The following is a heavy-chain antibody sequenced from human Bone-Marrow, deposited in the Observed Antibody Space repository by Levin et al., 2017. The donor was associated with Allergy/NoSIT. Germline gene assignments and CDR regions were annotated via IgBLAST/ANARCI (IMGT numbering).Heavy chain of an antibody. CDR2: ISGGGGNT. CDR3: VKRGSGYYWYFDL. CDR1: GFTFSDYA. V-gene: IGHV3-23*01. J-gene: IGHJ2*01. D-gene: IGHD3-10*01. Sequence: GESLKISCAASGFTFSDYAMSWVRQAPGKGLEWVSSISGGGGNTYYADSVKGRFIISRDKSKNMLYLQMNSLRVDDPAVYYCVKRGSGYYWYFDLWGRGSLVIVSS.